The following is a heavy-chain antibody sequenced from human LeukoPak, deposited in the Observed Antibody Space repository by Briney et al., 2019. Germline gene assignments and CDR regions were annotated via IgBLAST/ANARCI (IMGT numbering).Heavy chain of an antibody. CDR2: IWYDGSNT. V-gene: IGHV3-33*01. Sequence: GGSLRLSCAASGFTFSSYGMHWVRQAPGKGLEWVAVIWYDGSNTYYADSVKGRFTISRDNSKNTLYLQMNSLRAEDTAVYYCARDDGSGYYLFDYWGQGTLVTVSS. CDR1: GFTFSSYG. D-gene: IGHD3-22*01. J-gene: IGHJ4*02. CDR3: ARDDGSGYYLFDY.